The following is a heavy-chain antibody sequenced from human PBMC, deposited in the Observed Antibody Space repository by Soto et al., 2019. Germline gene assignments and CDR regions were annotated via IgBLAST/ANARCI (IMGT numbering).Heavy chain of an antibody. CDR1: GYTFTSYG. D-gene: IGHD6-19*01. Sequence: QVQLVQSGAEVKKPGASVKVSCKASGYTFTSYGISWLRQAPGQGLEWMGGISAYNGNTNFAQKLQGRVTMTTDTSTSTAYMELRSLRSDDTAVYYCARDKIAVAADYGMDVWGQGTTVTVSS. V-gene: IGHV1-18*01. J-gene: IGHJ6*02. CDR3: ARDKIAVAADYGMDV. CDR2: ISAYNGNT.